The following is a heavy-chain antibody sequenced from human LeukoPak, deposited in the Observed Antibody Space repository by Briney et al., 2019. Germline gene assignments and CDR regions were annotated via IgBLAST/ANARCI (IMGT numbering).Heavy chain of an antibody. D-gene: IGHD3-22*01. Sequence: ASVKVSCKASGGIFSSYAISWVRQAPGQGLEWMGWISAYNGHTKYAQKFQGRVTMTTDTSATTAYMELRSLRSDDTAVYFCARGSPPRRNYDRSGYYSYYFDYWGQGTLVTVSS. CDR3: ARGSPPRRNYDRSGYYSYYFDY. CDR2: ISAYNGHT. J-gene: IGHJ4*02. CDR1: GGIFSSYA. V-gene: IGHV1-18*01.